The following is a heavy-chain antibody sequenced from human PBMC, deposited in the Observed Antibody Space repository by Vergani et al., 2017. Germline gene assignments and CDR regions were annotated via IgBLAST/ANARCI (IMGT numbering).Heavy chain of an antibody. CDR1: GFTFDDYA. D-gene: IGHD3-9*01. Sequence: EVQLEESGGVVVQPGGSLRLSCAASGFTFDDYAMHWVRQAPGKGLEWVSLISWDGGSTYYADSVKGRFTISRDNSKNSLYLQMNSLRAEDTALYYCAKDGVLRYFDWLPPSGVFDIWGQGTMVTVSS. CDR2: ISWDGGST. CDR3: AKDGVLRYFDWLPPSGVFDI. J-gene: IGHJ3*02. V-gene: IGHV3-43D*03.